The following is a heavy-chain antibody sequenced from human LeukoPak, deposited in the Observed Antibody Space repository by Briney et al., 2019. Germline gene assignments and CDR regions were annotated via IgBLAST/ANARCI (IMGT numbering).Heavy chain of an antibody. J-gene: IGHJ6*02. Sequence: SVKVSCKASGGTFSSYAISWVRQAPGQGLEWMGGINPIFGTANYAQKFQGRVTITADESTSTAYMELSSLRSEDTAVYYCARAPSRVAGKDYYYGMDVWGQGTTVTVSS. D-gene: IGHD6-19*01. CDR1: GGTFSSYA. CDR3: ARAPSRVAGKDYYYGMDV. CDR2: INPIFGTA. V-gene: IGHV1-69*01.